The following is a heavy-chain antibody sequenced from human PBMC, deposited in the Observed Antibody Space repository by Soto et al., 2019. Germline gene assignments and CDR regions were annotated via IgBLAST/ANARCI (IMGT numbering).Heavy chain of an antibody. V-gene: IGHV3-23*01. Sequence: EVQLLQSGGNLAQPGGSLRLSCAASGFTFTNYAMSWVRQAPGKGLEWVSSFSGSGGSTYYAASVKGRFTISRDNSKSTLYLQMNSLRAEDTALYFCARGGEATTYFFDYWGLGTPVTVSS. D-gene: IGHD1-1*01. CDR1: GFTFTNYA. J-gene: IGHJ4*01. CDR3: ARGGEATTYFFDY. CDR2: FSGSGGST.